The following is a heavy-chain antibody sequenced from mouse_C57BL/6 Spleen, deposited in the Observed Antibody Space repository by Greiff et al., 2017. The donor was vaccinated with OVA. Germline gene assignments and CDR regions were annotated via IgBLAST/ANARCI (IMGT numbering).Heavy chain of an antibody. Sequence: EVQLVESEGGLVQPGRSMKLSCTASGFTFSDYYMAWVRQVPEKGLEWVANINYDGSSTYYLDSLNSRFIISKDNAKNILYLQMSRLKSEDTATYYCARDLYGNAMDYWGQGTSVTVSS. CDR3: ARDLYGNAMDY. J-gene: IGHJ4*01. CDR2: INYDGSST. CDR1: GFTFSDYY. D-gene: IGHD1-1*02. V-gene: IGHV5-16*01.